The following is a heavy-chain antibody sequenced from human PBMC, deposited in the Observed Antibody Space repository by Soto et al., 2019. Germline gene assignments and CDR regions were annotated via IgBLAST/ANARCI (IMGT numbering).Heavy chain of an antibody. CDR2: INPNGGST. V-gene: IGHV1-46*03. CDR1: GYSFTSQY. D-gene: IGHD3-16*01. CDR3: ARERWHRPGGGGTEPLDI. J-gene: IGHJ3*02. Sequence: QVQLVQSGAEVKKPGASVKISCEASGYSFTSQYVHWVRQAPGQGLEWMGIINPNGGSTTYAQKFQGKVTMTRDTYKSTVYMERGSLTSEDTAVYYCARERWHRPGGGGTEPLDIWGQGTMVTVAS.